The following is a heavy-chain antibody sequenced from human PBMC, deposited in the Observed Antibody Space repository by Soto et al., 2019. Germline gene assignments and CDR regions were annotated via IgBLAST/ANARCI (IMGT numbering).Heavy chain of an antibody. D-gene: IGHD3-9*01. CDR1: GYSFTSFH. V-gene: IGHV1-46*01. J-gene: IGHJ5*02. CDR2: INPDGGYT. Sequence: VQLVQSGAEVKKPGASVKVSCKASGYSFTSFHMHWVRQAPGQGLEWMGIINPDGGYTIYAQKLKGRLTVTSDTSTNTVYMELNSLRSEDTAVYYCTREGDYDILTGYTFDPWGQGTLVTVSS. CDR3: TREGDYDILTGYTFDP.